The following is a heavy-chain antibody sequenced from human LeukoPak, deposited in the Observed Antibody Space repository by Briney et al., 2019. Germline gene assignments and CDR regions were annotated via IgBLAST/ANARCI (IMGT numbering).Heavy chain of an antibody. Sequence: SETLSLTCSVSGGSMGSPTFYWAWIRQPPGKGLEWIGNIYYSGSTYYNPSLQSRVTISVDTSKNQFSLKLTSVTAADKAVYYCASMSRGVILGPNYYSYYMDVWGKGATVIVSS. CDR3: ASMSRGVILGPNYYSYYMDV. CDR1: GGSMGSPTFY. V-gene: IGHV4-39*01. J-gene: IGHJ6*03. CDR2: IYYSGST. D-gene: IGHD3-10*01.